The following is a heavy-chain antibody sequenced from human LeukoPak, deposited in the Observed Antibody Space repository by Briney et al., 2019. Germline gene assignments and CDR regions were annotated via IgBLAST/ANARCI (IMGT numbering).Heavy chain of an antibody. CDR3: AREWRFLSPPSPTIYYYMDV. J-gene: IGHJ6*03. CDR1: GDSISSHY. D-gene: IGHD5-24*01. CDR2: IYSSGST. V-gene: IGHV4-59*11. Sequence: SETLSLTCTVSGDSISSHYWSWIRQPPGRGMEWIGYIYSSGSTNYNPSLKSRVTISLDTSKNQFSLTLSSLTAADAAVYYCAREWRFLSPPSPTIYYYMDVWGKGTTVTVSS.